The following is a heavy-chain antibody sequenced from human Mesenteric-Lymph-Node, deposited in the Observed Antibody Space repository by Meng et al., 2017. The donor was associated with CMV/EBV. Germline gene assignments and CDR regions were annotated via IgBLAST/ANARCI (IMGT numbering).Heavy chain of an antibody. CDR3: AHKGVATEFDY. V-gene: IGHV2-5*02. Sequence: CHFSGFSLSTRGVGVGWIRQPPGKALEWLALIYWDDDKRYSPSLKSRLTITKDTSKNQVVLTMTNMDPVDTATYYCAHKGVATEFDYWGQGTLVTVSS. J-gene: IGHJ4*02. D-gene: IGHD5-12*01. CDR1: GFSLSTRGVG. CDR2: IYWDDDK.